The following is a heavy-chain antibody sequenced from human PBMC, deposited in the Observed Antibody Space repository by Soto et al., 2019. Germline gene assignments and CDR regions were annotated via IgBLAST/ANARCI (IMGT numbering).Heavy chain of an antibody. CDR3: ARQIYDSDTGPNFQYYFDS. V-gene: IGHV5-10-1*01. J-gene: IGHJ4*02. CDR2: IDPSDSQT. D-gene: IGHD3-22*01. CDR1: GYSFAGYW. Sequence: LGESLKISCKGSGYSFAGYWMTWVRQKPGKGLEWMGRIDPSDSQTYYSPSFRGHVTISVTKSITSVFLQWSSLRASDTAMYYCARQIYDSDTGPNFQYYFDSWGQGTAVTVSS.